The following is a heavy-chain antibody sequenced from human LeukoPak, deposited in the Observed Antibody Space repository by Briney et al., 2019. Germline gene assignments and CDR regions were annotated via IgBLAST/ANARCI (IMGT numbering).Heavy chain of an antibody. Sequence: RGSLRLSCAASGFTFNMYEMHWVRQSTGKGLEWVSVIGVSGETYYSASVRGRFLISRESAKNSVDLQMNSLSPGDTAVYYCARLSITMRHWDVWGQGTSVTVSS. CDR2: IGVSGET. V-gene: IGHV3-13*01. CDR1: GFTFNMYE. CDR3: ARLSITMRHWDV. D-gene: IGHD3-22*01. J-gene: IGHJ6*02.